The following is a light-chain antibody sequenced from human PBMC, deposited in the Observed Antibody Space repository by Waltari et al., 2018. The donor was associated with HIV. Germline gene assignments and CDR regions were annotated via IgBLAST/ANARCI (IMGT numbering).Light chain of an antibody. Sequence: QSALTQPASVSGSPGPSITISCTGTSRDVGGNTYVSWYQYHPGKAPKLMIYEVSNRPSGVSNRFSGSKSGNTASLTISGLQAEDEGDYYCSSYTRSSTLFGGGTKLTVL. CDR2: EVS. CDR1: SRDVGGNTY. V-gene: IGLV2-14*01. J-gene: IGLJ2*01. CDR3: SSYTRSSTL.